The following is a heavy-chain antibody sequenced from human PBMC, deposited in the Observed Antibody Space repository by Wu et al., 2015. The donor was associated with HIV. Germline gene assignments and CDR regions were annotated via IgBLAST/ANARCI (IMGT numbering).Heavy chain of an antibody. CDR1: GNTFSTFG. J-gene: IGHJ4*02. V-gene: IGHV1-69*05. D-gene: IGHD2-15*01. Sequence: QVQLEQSGAAVKAPGSSVRVSCKASGNTFSTFGIHWVRQAPGQGLEWLGGIIPIYDSPTYGRALQGRVTITTDESTSTAYMELSSLRSEDTAVYYCARENCSGGSCYSLFDYWGQGTLVTVSS. CDR3: ARENCSGGSCYSLFDY. CDR2: IIPIYDSP.